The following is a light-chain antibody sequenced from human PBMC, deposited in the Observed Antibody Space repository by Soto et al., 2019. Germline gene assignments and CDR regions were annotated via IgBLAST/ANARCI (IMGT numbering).Light chain of an antibody. CDR3: CSYAGFYV. J-gene: IGLJ1*01. Sequence: QSAPTQPASVSGYPGQSITLSCTGASSDVGTYNRVSWYQQHPGKAPKLMIYEGSKRPSAVSNRFSGSKSGHTASLTISGLQAEDEADYYCCSYAGFYVFGTGTKLTVL. V-gene: IGLV2-23*01. CDR2: EGS. CDR1: SSDVGTYNR.